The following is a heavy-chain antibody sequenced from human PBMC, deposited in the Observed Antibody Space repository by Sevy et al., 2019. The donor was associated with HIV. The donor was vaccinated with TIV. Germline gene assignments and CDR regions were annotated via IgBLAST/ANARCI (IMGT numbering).Heavy chain of an antibody. D-gene: IGHD2-2*01. J-gene: IGHJ6*02. CDR1: GFTFSNYA. V-gene: IGHV3-23*01. CDR2: ISRSGGST. CDR3: AKVDVVVPVADYGLDV. Sequence: GESLKISCAASGFTFSNYAMSWVRQAPGKGLEWVSSISRSGGSTYDADSVKGRFTISRDNSKNTLYLQMNSLRAEDTAVYYCAKVDVVVPVADYGLDVWGQGTTVTVSS.